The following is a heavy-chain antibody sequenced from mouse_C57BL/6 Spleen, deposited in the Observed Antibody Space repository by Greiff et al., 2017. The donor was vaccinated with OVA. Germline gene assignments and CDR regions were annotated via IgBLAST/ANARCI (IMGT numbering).Heavy chain of an antibody. CDR2: IYPGSGST. J-gene: IGHJ1*03. CDR1: GYTFTSYW. V-gene: IGHV1-55*01. CDR3: ARSRQRYFDV. Sequence: QVQLQHPGAELVKPGASVKMSCKASGYTFTSYWITWVKQRPGQGLEWIGDIYPGSGSTNYNEKFKSKATLTVDTSSSTAYMQLSSLTSEDSAVYYCARSRQRYFDVWGTGTTVTVSS.